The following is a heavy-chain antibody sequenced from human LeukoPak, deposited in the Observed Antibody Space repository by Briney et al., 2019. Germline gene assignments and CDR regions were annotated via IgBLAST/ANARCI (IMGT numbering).Heavy chain of an antibody. J-gene: IGHJ4*02. CDR2: ISASGGST. V-gene: IGHV3-23*01. CDR3: AKVSNYYGSGSIDY. Sequence: QSGGSLRLSCAASRFTFSSYAMTWVRQAPGKGLEWVSTISASGGSTYYADSVKGRFTTSRDNSKNTLYLQMNILRAEDTAVYYCAKVSNYYGSGSIDYWGQGTLVTVSS. CDR1: RFTFSSYA. D-gene: IGHD3-10*01.